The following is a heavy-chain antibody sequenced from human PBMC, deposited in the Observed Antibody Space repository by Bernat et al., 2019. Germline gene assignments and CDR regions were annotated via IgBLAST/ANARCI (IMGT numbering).Heavy chain of an antibody. CDR3: ARRGGGGWFDP. V-gene: IGHV3-48*03. CDR1: GFTFSSYE. D-gene: IGHD3-10*01. Sequence: EVQLVESGGGLVQPGGSLRLFCAASGFTFSSYEMNWVRQAPGKGLEWVSYISSSSSNIYYANSVKGRFTISRDNAKNSLYLQMNSLRAEDTAVYYWARRGGGGWFDPWGQGTLVTVSS. J-gene: IGHJ5*02. CDR2: ISSSSSNI.